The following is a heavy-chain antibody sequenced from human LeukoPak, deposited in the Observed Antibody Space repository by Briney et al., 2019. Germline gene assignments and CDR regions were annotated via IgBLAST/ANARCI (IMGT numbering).Heavy chain of an antibody. D-gene: IGHD3-3*01. CDR1: GYTFTSYG. J-gene: IGHJ4*02. Sequence: GASVKVSCKASGYTFTSYGISWARQAPGQGLEWMGWISAYNGNTNYAQKLQSRVTMTTDTSTSTAYMELRSLRSDDTAVYYCARAPYDFWSGYYHYWGQGTLVTVSS. CDR2: ISAYNGNT. CDR3: ARAPYDFWSGYYHY. V-gene: IGHV1-18*01.